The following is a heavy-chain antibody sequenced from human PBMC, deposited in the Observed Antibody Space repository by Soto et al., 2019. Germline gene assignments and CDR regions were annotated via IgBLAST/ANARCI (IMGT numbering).Heavy chain of an antibody. D-gene: IGHD3-22*01. V-gene: IGHV3-23*01. CDR3: ARDRGEDYYDTSGYFF. CDR1: GFTFSSYA. J-gene: IGHJ4*02. CDR2: LSGSGSAT. Sequence: EVQLLEAGGGLVQPGGSLRLSCAGSGFTFSSYAMTWVRQAPGKGLEWVSALSGSGSATHSADSVKGRFTISRDNSKNTLYLQMNRLRAEDTAVYYCARDRGEDYYDTSGYFFWGEGTLVIVSP.